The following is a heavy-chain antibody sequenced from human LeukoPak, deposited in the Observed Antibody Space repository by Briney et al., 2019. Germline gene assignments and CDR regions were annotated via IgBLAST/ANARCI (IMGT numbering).Heavy chain of an antibody. CDR2: IHTSGST. V-gene: IGHV4-4*07. J-gene: IGHJ4*02. Sequence: PSETLSLTCTVSGVSISSYYWSWIRQPAGKGLEWIGRIHTSGSTNYNPSLKSRVTISVDTSKNQFSLKLSSVTAADTAVYYCARVAPGNYYDSSGYPDYWGQGTLVTVSS. CDR1: GVSISSYY. CDR3: ARVAPGNYYDSSGYPDY. D-gene: IGHD3-22*01.